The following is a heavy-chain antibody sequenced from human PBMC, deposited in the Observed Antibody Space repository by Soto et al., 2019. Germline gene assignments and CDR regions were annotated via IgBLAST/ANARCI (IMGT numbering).Heavy chain of an antibody. V-gene: IGHV4-4*07. CDR3: ARASQCKSYFDCFAWLEY. Sequence: PSETRSLPGPVSSDAISGLYWPWIRQPGGKGLYGIGRIYSTGETNYNPSLTGRFIMSLDTSKNQFSLKLTSVTAADTAVYYCARASQCKSYFDCFAWLEYWGQGPLVTVCS. D-gene: IGHD3-9*01. CDR1: SDAISGLY. J-gene: IGHJ4*02. CDR2: IYSTGET.